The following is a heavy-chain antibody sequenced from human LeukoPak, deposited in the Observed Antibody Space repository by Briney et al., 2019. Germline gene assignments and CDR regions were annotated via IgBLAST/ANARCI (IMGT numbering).Heavy chain of an antibody. Sequence: SETLSLTCAVSGGSISSSNWWSWVRQPPGKGLEWIGRIYTSGSTNYNPSLKSRVTISVDTSKNQFSLKLSSVTAADTAVYYCARESTIFGVVINPAFDYWGQGTLVTVSS. CDR3: ARESTIFGVVINPAFDY. V-gene: IGHV4-4*02. J-gene: IGHJ4*02. CDR2: IYTSGST. D-gene: IGHD3-3*01. CDR1: GGSISSSNW.